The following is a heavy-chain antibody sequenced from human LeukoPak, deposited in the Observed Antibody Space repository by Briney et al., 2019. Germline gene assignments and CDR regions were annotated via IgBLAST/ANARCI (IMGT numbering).Heavy chain of an antibody. V-gene: IGHV1-8*01. CDR3: ARMARDYGGNLYYFDY. D-gene: IGHD4-23*01. Sequence: ASVKVSCKASGYTFTSYDINWVRQATGQGLEWMGWMNPNSSNTGYAQKFQGRVTMTRNTSISTAYMELSSLRSEDTAVYYCARMARDYGGNLYYFDYWGQGTLVTVSS. CDR1: GYTFTSYD. CDR2: MNPNSSNT. J-gene: IGHJ4*02.